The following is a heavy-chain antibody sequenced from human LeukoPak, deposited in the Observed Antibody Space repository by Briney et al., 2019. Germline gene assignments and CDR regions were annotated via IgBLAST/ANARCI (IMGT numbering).Heavy chain of an antibody. V-gene: IGHV1-69*13. Sequence: SVKVSCKTSGGTFRSYSISWVRQAPGQGLEWMGGIIPMFGTTNYAQKFQGRVTITADAFASTAYMELSSLRSEDTAIYYCARGRNYNLIGEADYWGQGTLVTVSS. J-gene: IGHJ4*02. D-gene: IGHD1-14*01. CDR3: ARGRNYNLIGEADY. CDR2: IIPMFGTT. CDR1: GGTFRSYS.